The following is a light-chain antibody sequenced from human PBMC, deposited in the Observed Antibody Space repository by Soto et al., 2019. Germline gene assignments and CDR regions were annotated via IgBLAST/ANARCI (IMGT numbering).Light chain of an antibody. Sequence: EIVMTQSPGTLSLSPGERATLSCRASQSVSSRLAWYQQKPGQAPRLLISGASSRATGIPDRFSGSGSGTEFTLTISSLQPEDFAPYYCQQYNSYSQTFGQGTKVDIK. CDR2: GAS. V-gene: IGKV3D-15*01. CDR1: QSVSSR. J-gene: IGKJ1*01. CDR3: QQYNSYSQT.